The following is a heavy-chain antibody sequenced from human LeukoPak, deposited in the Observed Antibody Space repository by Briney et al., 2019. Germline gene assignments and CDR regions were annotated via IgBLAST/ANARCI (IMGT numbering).Heavy chain of an antibody. Sequence: GGSLRLSRAASGFTFSSYWMSWVRQAPGKGLEWVANIKQDGSEKYYVDSVKGRFTISRDNAKNSLYLQMNSLRAEDTAVYYCARVGELHAFDIWGQGTMVAVSS. CDR2: IKQDGSEK. CDR3: ARVGELHAFDI. J-gene: IGHJ3*02. V-gene: IGHV3-7*01. D-gene: IGHD3-16*01. CDR1: GFTFSSYW.